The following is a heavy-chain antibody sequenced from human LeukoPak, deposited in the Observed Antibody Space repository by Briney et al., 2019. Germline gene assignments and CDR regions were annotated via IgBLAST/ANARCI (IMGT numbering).Heavy chain of an antibody. Sequence: ASVTVSCTASGYTFTSYYMHWVRQAPGQGLEWMGIINPSGGSTSNAHTFQGRVTMTRDTSTSTVYMELSSLRSEDTAVYYCARDLGYSYGFELNHAFDIWGQGTMVTVSS. V-gene: IGHV1-46*01. J-gene: IGHJ3*02. CDR3: ARDLGYSYGFELNHAFDI. CDR2: INPSGGST. D-gene: IGHD5-18*01. CDR1: GYTFTSYY.